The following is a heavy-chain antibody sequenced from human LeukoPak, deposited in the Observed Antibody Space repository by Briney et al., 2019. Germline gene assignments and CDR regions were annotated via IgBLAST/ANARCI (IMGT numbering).Heavy chain of an antibody. V-gene: IGHV4-34*01. Sequence: SETLSLTCAVYGGSFSGYYWSWIRQPPGKGLEWIGEINHSGSTNYNPSLKSRVTISVDTSKNQFSLKLSSVTAADTAVYYCASRGAAGTGSVNYWGQGTLVTVSS. J-gene: IGHJ4*02. CDR3: ASRGAAGTGSVNY. CDR2: INHSGST. CDR1: GGSFSGYY. D-gene: IGHD6-13*01.